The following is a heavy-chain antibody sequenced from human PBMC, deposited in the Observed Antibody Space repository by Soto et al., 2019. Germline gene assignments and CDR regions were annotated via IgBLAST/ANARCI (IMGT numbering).Heavy chain of an antibody. CDR3: ARGSNDYVWGSYRYPASLFDY. V-gene: IGHV4-31*03. CDR1: GGSISSGGYY. J-gene: IGHJ4*02. CDR2: IYYSGST. Sequence: QVQLQESGPGLVKPSQTLSLTCTVSGGSISSGGYYWSWIRQHPGKGLEWIGYIYYSGSTYYNPSPKRRRPISVRTSKTQFALKLSSATAADTAVYYCARGSNDYVWGSYRYPASLFDYWGQGTLVTVSS. D-gene: IGHD3-16*02.